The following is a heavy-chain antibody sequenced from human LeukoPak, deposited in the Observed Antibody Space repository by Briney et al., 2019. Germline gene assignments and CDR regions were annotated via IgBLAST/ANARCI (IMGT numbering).Heavy chain of an antibody. D-gene: IGHD4-11*01. CDR3: AREVTVTTESGWFDP. J-gene: IGHJ5*02. V-gene: IGHV1-2*06. Sequence: PSVKLSCKASGHTLTGNYMHWVRQPTGQGPEPTDRINPNSGGTNYAQKFQGRVTMTRDTSISTAYMELSRLRSDDTAVYYCAREVTVTTESGWFDPWGQGTLVTVSS. CDR1: GHTLTGNY. CDR2: INPNSGGT.